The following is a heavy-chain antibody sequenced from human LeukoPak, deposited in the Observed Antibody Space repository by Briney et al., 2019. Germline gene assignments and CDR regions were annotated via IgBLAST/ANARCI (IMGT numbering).Heavy chain of an antibody. CDR3: ARAYDPSGSHYYYYMDV. D-gene: IGHD3-22*01. CDR1: GLSFNSNV. J-gene: IGHJ6*03. CDR2: ISSGSDTI. V-gene: IGHV3-48*01. Sequence: PGGSLRLSCVASGLSFNSNVVNWVRQAPGKGLEWISFISSGSDTIYYADSVRSRFTISRDNDKNSLSLQMNSLRAEDTAVYYCARAYDPSGSHYYYYMDVWGKGTTVTVSS.